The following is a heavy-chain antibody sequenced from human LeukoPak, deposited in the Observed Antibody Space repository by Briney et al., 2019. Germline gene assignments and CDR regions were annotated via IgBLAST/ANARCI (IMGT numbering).Heavy chain of an antibody. CDR1: GFTFSSYA. J-gene: IGHJ4*02. CDR3: ARVGLRFLEWLLKHPAEFDY. D-gene: IGHD3-3*01. Sequence: GGSLRLSCAASGFTFSSYAMSWVRQAPGKGLEWVSYISSSGSTIYYADSVKGRFTISRDNAKNSLYLQMNSLRAEDTAVYYCARVGLRFLEWLLKHPAEFDYWGQGTLVTVSS. V-gene: IGHV3-48*04. CDR2: ISSSGSTI.